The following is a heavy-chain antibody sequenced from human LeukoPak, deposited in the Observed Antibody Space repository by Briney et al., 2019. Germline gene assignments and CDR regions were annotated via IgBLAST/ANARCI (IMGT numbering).Heavy chain of an antibody. V-gene: IGHV3-30*18. CDR3: AKHSGLYYFDY. Sequence: GGSLRLSCAASGFTFTTYWMSWVRQAPGKGLEWGAVISYDGSDKYYADSVKGRFTISRDTSKNTVYLQMNSLRAEDTAVYYCAKHSGLYYFDYWGQGALVTVSS. D-gene: IGHD3-10*01. CDR1: GFTFTTYW. CDR2: ISYDGSDK. J-gene: IGHJ4*02.